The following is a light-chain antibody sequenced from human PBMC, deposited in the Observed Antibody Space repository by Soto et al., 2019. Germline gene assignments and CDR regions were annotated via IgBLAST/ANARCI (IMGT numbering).Light chain of an antibody. J-gene: IGKJ5*01. V-gene: IGKV1-5*03. CDR1: QSISNW. CDR3: QHYNSYSIT. Sequence: DIPMTQSPSTLSACVGDRVTITCRASQSISNWLAWYQQKPGKAPKLLIYKASSLESGVPSRFSGSGSGTEFTLTISSLQPDDFATYYCQHYNSYSITFGQGTRLEIK. CDR2: KAS.